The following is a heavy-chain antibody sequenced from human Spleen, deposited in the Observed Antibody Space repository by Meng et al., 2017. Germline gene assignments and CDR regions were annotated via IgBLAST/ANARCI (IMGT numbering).Heavy chain of an antibody. J-gene: IGHJ4*02. CDR1: GGSISTSSYY. CDR3: AREYDSSGSFDY. V-gene: IGHV4-39*07. D-gene: IGHD3-22*01. CDR2: VYYSGST. Sequence: SETLSLTCTVSGGSISTSSYYWGWVRQPPGKGLEWIGNVYYSGSTYYNPSLKSRVTISVDTSKNQFSLKLSSVTAADTAVYYCAREYDSSGSFDYWGQGTLVTVSS.